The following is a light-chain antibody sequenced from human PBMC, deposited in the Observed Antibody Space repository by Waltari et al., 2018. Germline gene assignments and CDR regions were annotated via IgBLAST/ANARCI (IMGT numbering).Light chain of an antibody. J-gene: IGKJ1*01. CDR3: QQYYNTPQA. Sequence: DIVMTQSPDSLAVSLGERATIHCKSSQSVLYSSNNKNYLAWYQQKPGQPPKLLIYWASTRESGVPDRFSGSGSGTDFTLTISSLQAEDVAVYYCQQYYNTPQAFGQGTKVEIK. V-gene: IGKV4-1*01. CDR1: QSVLYSSNNKNY. CDR2: WAS.